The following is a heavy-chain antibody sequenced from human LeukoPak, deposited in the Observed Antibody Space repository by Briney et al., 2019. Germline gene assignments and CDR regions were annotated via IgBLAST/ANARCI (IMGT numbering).Heavy chain of an antibody. CDR2: IYYSGST. D-gene: IGHD3-3*01. CDR1: GGSISSYY. Sequence: PSETLSLTCIVSGGSISSYYWSWIRQPPGKGLEWIGYIYYSGSTNYNPSLKSRVTISVDTSKNQFSLKLSSVTAADTAVYYCARHRPRNYDFWSGYYRDDAFDIWGQGTMVTVSS. J-gene: IGHJ3*02. V-gene: IGHV4-59*08. CDR3: ARHRPRNYDFWSGYYRDDAFDI.